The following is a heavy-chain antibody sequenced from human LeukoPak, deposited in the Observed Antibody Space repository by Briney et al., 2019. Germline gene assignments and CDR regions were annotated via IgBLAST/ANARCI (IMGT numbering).Heavy chain of an antibody. CDR1: GFTFSSYA. CDR2: ISGSGGST. CDR3: AKDAYYDFWSGYSYKDY. D-gene: IGHD3-3*01. Sequence: GGSLRLSCAASGFTFSSYAMSWVRQAPGKGLEWVSAISGSGGSTYYADSVKGRFTISRDNSKNTLYLQMNSLRAEDTAVYYCAKDAYYDFWSGYSYKDYWGQGTLVTVSS. J-gene: IGHJ4*02. V-gene: IGHV3-23*01.